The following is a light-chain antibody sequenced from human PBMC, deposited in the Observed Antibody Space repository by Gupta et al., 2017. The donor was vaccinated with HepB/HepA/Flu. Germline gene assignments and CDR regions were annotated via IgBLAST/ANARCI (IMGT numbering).Light chain of an antibody. Sequence: SVLTQPPSASETPGQRVTISCSGSSSNIGSHYVYWYQQLPGTAPKLLIYRNNQRPSGVPDRFSGSKSGTSASVAISGLRAEDEADYYCAAWDDSRSGWVFGGGTKLTVL. CDR1: SSNIGSHY. CDR2: RNN. V-gene: IGLV1-47*01. CDR3: AAWDDSRSGWV. J-gene: IGLJ3*02.